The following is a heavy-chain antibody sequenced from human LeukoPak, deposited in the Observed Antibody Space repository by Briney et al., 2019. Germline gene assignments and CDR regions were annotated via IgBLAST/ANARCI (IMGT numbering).Heavy chain of an antibody. CDR3: ARGSGWTFDI. Sequence: GGSLRLSCAASGFTFSNYEMNWVRQAPGKGLEWVSYVSTSGSTIYYADSVKGRFTISRDNAKNSLYLQMNSLRAEDTAVYYCARGSGWTFDIWGQGTMVTVSS. CDR2: VSTSGSTI. CDR1: GFTFSNYE. V-gene: IGHV3-48*03. J-gene: IGHJ3*02. D-gene: IGHD3-10*01.